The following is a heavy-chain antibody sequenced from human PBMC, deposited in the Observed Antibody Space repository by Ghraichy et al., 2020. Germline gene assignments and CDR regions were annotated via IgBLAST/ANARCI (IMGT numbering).Heavy chain of an antibody. Sequence: GGSLRLSCAASGFTFSNYAMNWVRQAPGKGLEWVSSISTGTITTFYADSVKGRFTISRDNSRNTLYLQMNSLRAEDSAIFYCAKKARRGWTRYDYYGMDVWGQGTTVTVSS. CDR3: AKKARRGWTRYDYYGMDV. CDR1: GFTFSNYA. CDR2: ISTGTITT. J-gene: IGHJ6*02. D-gene: IGHD2-2*01. V-gene: IGHV3-23*01.